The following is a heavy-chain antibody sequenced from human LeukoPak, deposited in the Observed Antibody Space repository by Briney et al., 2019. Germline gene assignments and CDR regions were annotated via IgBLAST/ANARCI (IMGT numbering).Heavy chain of an antibody. CDR1: GFTFSSYS. Sequence: GGSLRLSCAASGFTFSSYSMNWVRQAPGKGLEWVSSISSSSSYIYYADSVKGRFTVSRDNAKNLVYLQMNSLRAEDTAVYYCARDKWLTTTHYFDYWGQGTLVTVSS. V-gene: IGHV3-21*01. D-gene: IGHD4-11*01. CDR2: ISSSSSYI. J-gene: IGHJ4*02. CDR3: ARDKWLTTTHYFDY.